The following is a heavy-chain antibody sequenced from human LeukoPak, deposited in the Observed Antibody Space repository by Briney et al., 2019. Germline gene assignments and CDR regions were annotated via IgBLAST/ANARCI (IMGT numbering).Heavy chain of an antibody. CDR1: GFTVSFNY. D-gene: IGHD2-15*01. V-gene: IGHV3-21*01. J-gene: IGHJ4*02. CDR2: ISSSSSYI. Sequence: GGSLRLSCAASGFTVSFNYMNWVRQAPGKGLEWVSSISSSSSYIYYADSVKGRFTISRDNAKNSLYLQMNSLRAEDTAVYYCARDRHGISFVVVAATLDYWGQGTLVTVSS. CDR3: ARDRHGISFVVVAATLDY.